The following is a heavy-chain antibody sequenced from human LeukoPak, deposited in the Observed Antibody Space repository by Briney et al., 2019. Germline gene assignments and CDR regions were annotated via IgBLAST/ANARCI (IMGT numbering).Heavy chain of an antibody. J-gene: IGHJ3*02. V-gene: IGHV3-11*04. Sequence: AGGSLRLSCAASGFTFSDYYMSWIRQAPGKGLEWVSYISSSGSTIYYADSVKGRFTISRDNAKNSLYLQMNSLRAEDTAVYYCARQRRATMISAFDIWGRGTMVTVSS. CDR1: GFTFSDYY. CDR2: ISSSGSTI. CDR3: ARQRRATMISAFDI. D-gene: IGHD5-24*01.